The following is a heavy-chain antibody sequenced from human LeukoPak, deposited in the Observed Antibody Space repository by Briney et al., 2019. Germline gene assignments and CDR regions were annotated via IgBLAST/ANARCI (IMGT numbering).Heavy chain of an antibody. J-gene: IGHJ4*02. CDR2: IYTSGST. CDR3: ARGGELLNY. Sequence: SQTLSLTCTVSGGPVSSGNYYWSWLRQPAGTGLEWIGRIYTSGSTNYNPSLKSRVTISLDTSKNQFSLRLTSLTAADTAVYYCARGGELLNYWGQGTLVTVSS. CDR1: GGPVSSGNYY. V-gene: IGHV4-61*02. D-gene: IGHD1-26*01.